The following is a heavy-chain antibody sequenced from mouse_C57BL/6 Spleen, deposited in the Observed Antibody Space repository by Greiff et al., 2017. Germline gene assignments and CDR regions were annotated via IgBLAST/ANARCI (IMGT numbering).Heavy chain of an antibody. CDR1: GFNIKDYY. D-gene: IGHD1-1*01. CDR2: IDPEDGET. CDR3: ARSGIRIYYYGSSFDY. J-gene: IGHJ2*01. V-gene: IGHV14-2*01. Sequence: VQLQQSGAELVKPGASVKLSCTASGFNIKDYYMHWVKQRTEQGLEWIGRIDPEDGETKYAPKFQGKATITAHTSSNTAYLQLSSLTSEDTAVYYCARSGIRIYYYGSSFDYWGQGTTLTVSS.